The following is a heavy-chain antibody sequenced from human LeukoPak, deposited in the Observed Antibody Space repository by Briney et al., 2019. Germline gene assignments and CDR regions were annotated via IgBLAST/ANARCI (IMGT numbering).Heavy chain of an antibody. Sequence: GGSLRLSCVASGFTFSSYWMHWVRQDPRKGLVWVSRINGDGRNINYADSVRGRFIISRDNAKNSLYLQMNSLRPEDMALYYCAKAYSSRTGGPFDIWGQGTMVTVSS. CDR3: AKAYSSRTGGPFDI. J-gene: IGHJ3*02. CDR2: INGDGRNI. V-gene: IGHV3-74*01. D-gene: IGHD6-13*01. CDR1: GFTFSSYW.